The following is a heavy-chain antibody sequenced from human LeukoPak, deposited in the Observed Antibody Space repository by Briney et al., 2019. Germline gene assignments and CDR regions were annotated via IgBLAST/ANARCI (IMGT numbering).Heavy chain of an antibody. J-gene: IGHJ6*02. CDR3: ARDRAYYDILTGYSIYGMDV. V-gene: IGHV1-18*01. CDR1: GYTFTSYG. Sequence: GASVKVSCKASGYTFTSYGISWVRQAPGQGLEWMGWISAYNGNTNYAQKLQGRVTMTTDTSTSTAYMELRSLRSDDTAVYCCARDRAYYDILTGYSIYGMDVWGQGTTVTVSS. D-gene: IGHD3-9*01. CDR2: ISAYNGNT.